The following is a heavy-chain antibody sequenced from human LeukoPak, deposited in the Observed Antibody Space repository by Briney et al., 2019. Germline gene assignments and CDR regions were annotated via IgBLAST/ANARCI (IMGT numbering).Heavy chain of an antibody. J-gene: IGHJ3*02. CDR1: GGSISSSSYY. Sequence: SETLSLTCTVSGGSISSSSYYWSWIRQPAGKGLEWIGRIYTSGSTNYNPSLKSRVTISVDTSKNQFSLKLSSVTAADTAVYYCARWGNYDFWSGHDAFDIWGQGTMVTVSS. V-gene: IGHV4-61*02. D-gene: IGHD3-3*01. CDR2: IYTSGST. CDR3: ARWGNYDFWSGHDAFDI.